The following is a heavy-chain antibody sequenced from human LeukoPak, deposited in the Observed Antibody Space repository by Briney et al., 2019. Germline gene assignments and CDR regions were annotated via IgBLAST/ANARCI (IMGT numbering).Heavy chain of an antibody. CDR1: GGSISSQY. CDR2: IYSSGST. D-gene: IGHD2-21*02. V-gene: IGHV4-4*07. Sequence: SETLSLTCTVSGGSISSQYWNWIRQPAGKGLEWIGRIYSSGSTIYNPSLKSRVTMSVDTSKNQFSLELSSVTAADTAWYYCARGYVYGDFPWGQGTLVSVSS. CDR3: ARGYVYGDFP. J-gene: IGHJ5*02.